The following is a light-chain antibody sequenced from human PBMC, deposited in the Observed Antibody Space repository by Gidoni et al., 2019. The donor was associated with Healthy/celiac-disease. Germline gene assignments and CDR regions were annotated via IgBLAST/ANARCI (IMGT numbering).Light chain of an antibody. Sequence: EIVLTQSPATLSLSPGERATLSCRASQSVSSSLAWYQQKPGQAPRLLIYDASNRATGIPARFSGSGSGTDVTLTISSLEPEDFAVYYCQQRSNWPPYTFGQGTKLEIK. CDR1: QSVSSS. CDR2: DAS. J-gene: IGKJ2*01. CDR3: QQRSNWPPYT. V-gene: IGKV3-11*01.